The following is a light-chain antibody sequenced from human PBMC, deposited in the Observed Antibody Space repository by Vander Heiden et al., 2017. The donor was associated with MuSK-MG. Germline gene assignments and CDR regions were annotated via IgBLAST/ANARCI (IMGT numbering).Light chain of an antibody. CDR2: DAS. Sequence: EIVLTQSPATLSLSPGERATLSCRASQSVRSCLAWYQQKPGQALRLLIYDASSRATGIPARFSGSGSGTDFTLTISRLEPEDFAVYYCQQRDNWYTFGQGTKLEI. V-gene: IGKV3-11*01. CDR1: QSVRSC. CDR3: QQRDNWYT. J-gene: IGKJ2*01.